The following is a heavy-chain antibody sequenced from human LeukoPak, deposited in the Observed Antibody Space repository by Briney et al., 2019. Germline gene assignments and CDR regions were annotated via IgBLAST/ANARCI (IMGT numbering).Heavy chain of an antibody. J-gene: IGHJ4*02. CDR2: LDPEDGET. CDR3: ATEVSIYGSGSESDY. Sequence: GASVKVSCKVSGYTLTELSMHWVRQAPGKGLEWMGGLDPEDGETIYAQKFQGRVTVTEDTSTDTAYMELSSLRSEDTAVYYCATEVSIYGSGSESDYWGQGTLVTVSS. CDR1: GYTLTELS. D-gene: IGHD3-10*01. V-gene: IGHV1-24*01.